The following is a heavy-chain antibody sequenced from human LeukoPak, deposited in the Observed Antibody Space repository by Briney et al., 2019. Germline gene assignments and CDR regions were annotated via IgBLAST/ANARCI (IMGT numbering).Heavy chain of an antibody. D-gene: IGHD2-2*01. CDR3: ARHGSGDCSSASCPRWFDP. Sequence: PGRSLRLSCAASGFVFSSYTMHWVRQAPDKGLEWVAVISYGGVYIKYADSLKGRFTISRDNSKNTLHLQMNSLRVEDTAVYYCARHGSGDCSSASCPRWFDPWGQGTVVTVSS. CDR2: ISYGGVYI. CDR1: GFVFSSYT. V-gene: IGHV3-30*04. J-gene: IGHJ5*02.